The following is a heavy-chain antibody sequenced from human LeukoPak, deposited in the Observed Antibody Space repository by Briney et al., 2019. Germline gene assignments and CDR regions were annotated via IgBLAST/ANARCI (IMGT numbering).Heavy chain of an antibody. V-gene: IGHV4-4*02. CDR2: IYHSGST. CDR3: ARGYSSSWYCYDP. J-gene: IGHJ5*02. Sequence: SETLSLTCAVSGGSISSSNWWSWVRQPPGKGLEWIGEIYHSGSTNYNPSLKSRVTISVDKSKNQFSLKLSSVIAADTAVYYCARGYSSSWYCYDPWGQGTLVTVSS. D-gene: IGHD6-13*01. CDR1: GGSISSSNW.